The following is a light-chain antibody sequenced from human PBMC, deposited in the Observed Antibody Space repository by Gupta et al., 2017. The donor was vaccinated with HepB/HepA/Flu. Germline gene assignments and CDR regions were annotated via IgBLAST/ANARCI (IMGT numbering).Light chain of an antibody. CDR3: QQCYSTPRT. Sequence: DIQMTQSPSSLSASVGDRVTLTGRASQSISSYLNWYQQKPGKAPKLLIYAASSLQSGVPSRFSGSGSGTDFTLTISSLQPEDFATYYCQQCYSTPRTFGQGTKVEIK. J-gene: IGKJ1*01. CDR1: QSISSY. V-gene: IGKV1-39*01. CDR2: AAS.